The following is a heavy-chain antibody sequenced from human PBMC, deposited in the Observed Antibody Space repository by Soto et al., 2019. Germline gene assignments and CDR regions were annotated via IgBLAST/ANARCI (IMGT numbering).Heavy chain of an antibody. CDR2: SRSKGDGGAT. Sequence: GGSLRLSCAGSGITPSNAWMNWVRQAAGKGLGWVGRSRSKGDGGATEYAAPVKGRFTFSRDDSENTLFLQMSDLKPEDTGGYFCTTTRPGTHVFHIWGPRTMV. J-gene: IGHJ3*02. CDR3: TTTRPGTHVFHI. V-gene: IGHV3-15*01. D-gene: IGHD1-1*01. CDR1: GITPSNAW.